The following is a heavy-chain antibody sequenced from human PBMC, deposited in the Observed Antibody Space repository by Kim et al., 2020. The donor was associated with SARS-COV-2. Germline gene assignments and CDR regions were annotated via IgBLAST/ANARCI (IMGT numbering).Heavy chain of an antibody. CDR2: IYTGGIT. CDR1: GFTVSSNY. D-gene: IGHD5-18*01. J-gene: IGHJ4*02. Sequence: GGSLRLSCAASGFTVSSNYMSWVRQAPGKGLEWVSVIYTGGITYYADSVKGRFTISRDGSKNTLYLQMNSLRAEDTAVYYCARGGGDAAYDYWGQGTLVTVSS. V-gene: IGHV3-53*01. CDR3: ARGGGDAAYDY.